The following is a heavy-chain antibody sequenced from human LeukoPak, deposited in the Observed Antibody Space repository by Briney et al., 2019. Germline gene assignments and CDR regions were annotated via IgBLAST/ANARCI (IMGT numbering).Heavy chain of an antibody. D-gene: IGHD3-10*01. Sequence: GGSLRLSCAASGFTLSTYWMHWVRQAPGKGLVWFSRVNGDGTSTTYADSVRGLFTISRDNAKNTLYLEMNTLRAEDTAVYYCARDYYGSDWGQGTLVTVSS. J-gene: IGHJ4*02. CDR2: VNGDGTST. CDR1: GFTLSTYW. CDR3: ARDYYGSD. V-gene: IGHV3-74*01.